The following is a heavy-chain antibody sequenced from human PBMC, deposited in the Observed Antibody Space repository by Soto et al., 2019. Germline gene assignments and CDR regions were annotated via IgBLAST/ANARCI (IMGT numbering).Heavy chain of an antibody. D-gene: IGHD6-13*01. CDR3: ARDQGTVAAAEDY. CDR1: GYTFTSYY. Sequence: ASVKVSCKASGYTFTSYYMHWVRQAPGQGLEWMGILNPSVVSTSYAQKFQGRVTMTRDTSTSTVYMELSSLSFEDTAVYYCARDQGTVAAAEDYWGQGTLVTVSS. V-gene: IGHV1-46*03. CDR2: LNPSVVST. J-gene: IGHJ4*02.